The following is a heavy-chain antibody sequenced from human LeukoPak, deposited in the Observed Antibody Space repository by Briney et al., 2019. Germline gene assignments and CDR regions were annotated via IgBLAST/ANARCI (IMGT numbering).Heavy chain of an antibody. CDR1: GGSISSGDYY. Sequence: PSETLSLTCTVSGGSISSGDYYWNWIRQSPGKGLEWIGSIDSGGNRYSMLSLRSRVTVSADTSKNQFSLRLNSATAADTAVYYCVRDRGNWVVDSWGQGTLVTVSS. CDR3: VRDRGNWVVDS. J-gene: IGHJ5*01. V-gene: IGHV4-39*07. CDR2: IDSGGNR. D-gene: IGHD7-27*01.